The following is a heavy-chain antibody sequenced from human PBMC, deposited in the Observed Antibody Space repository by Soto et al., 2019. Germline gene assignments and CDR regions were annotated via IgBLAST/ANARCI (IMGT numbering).Heavy chain of an antibody. CDR1: GGSISSSSYY. V-gene: IGHV4-39*01. Sequence: SETLSLTCTVSGGSISSSSYYWGWIRQPPGKGLEWIGSIYYSGSTYYNPSLKSRVTISVDTSKNQFSLKLSSVTAADTAVYYCARPRGGYDILTGYPSDYYYYMDVWGKGTTVTVS. J-gene: IGHJ6*03. CDR2: IYYSGST. CDR3: ARPRGGYDILTGYPSDYYYYMDV. D-gene: IGHD3-9*01.